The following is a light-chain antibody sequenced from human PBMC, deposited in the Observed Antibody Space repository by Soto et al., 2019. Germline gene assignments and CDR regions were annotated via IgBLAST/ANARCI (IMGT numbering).Light chain of an antibody. V-gene: IGKV3-20*01. CDR3: QQYGSSPRT. CDR1: QSLRSS. Sequence: MTQSPDTLSVSLGERATLSCRASQSLRSSLAWYQQKPGQAPRLLIYDASTRATGIPARFSGSGSGTDFTLTISRMEPEDFAVYCCQQYGSSPRTFGQGTKVDIK. CDR2: DAS. J-gene: IGKJ1*01.